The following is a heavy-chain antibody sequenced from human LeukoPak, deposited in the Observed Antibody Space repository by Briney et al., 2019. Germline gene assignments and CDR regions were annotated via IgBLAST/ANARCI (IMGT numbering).Heavy chain of an antibody. CDR2: IYYSGST. J-gene: IGHJ6*03. CDR1: GGSISSSSYY. CDR3: ARHVYDYVWGSYRYTPWLNYLDV. D-gene: IGHD3-16*02. Sequence: SETLSLTCTVSGGSISSSSYYWGWIRQPPGKGLEWNGSIYYSGSTYYNPSLKSRVTISVDTSKNQFSLKLSSVTAADTAVYYCARHVYDYVWGSYRYTPWLNYLDVWGKGTTVTVSS. V-gene: IGHV4-39*01.